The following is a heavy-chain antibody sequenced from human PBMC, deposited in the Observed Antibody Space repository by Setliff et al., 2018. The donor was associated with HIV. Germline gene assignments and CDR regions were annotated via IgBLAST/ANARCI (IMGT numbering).Heavy chain of an antibody. Sequence: ASVKVSCKASGYTFTNFGISWVRQAPGQGPEWMGWISGCNGNTNYAEKFQGRLTLTTDTSTSTVYLELRSLTSDDTAVYYCARARLQGIVTAVGPRDNCLDPWGQGTRVTVSS. CDR3: ARARLQGIVTAVGPRDNCLDP. V-gene: IGHV1-18*01. CDR1: GYTFTNFG. D-gene: IGHD1-26*01. J-gene: IGHJ5*02. CDR2: ISGCNGNT.